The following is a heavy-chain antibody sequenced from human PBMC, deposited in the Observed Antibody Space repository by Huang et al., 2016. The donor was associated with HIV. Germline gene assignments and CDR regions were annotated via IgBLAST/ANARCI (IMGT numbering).Heavy chain of an antibody. V-gene: IGHV5-51*01. J-gene: IGHJ3*02. CDR2: IYTGDSDT. CDR1: GYTFNGYW. Sequence: EVQLVQSGAVVKKPGESLKISCKGSGYTFNGYWIGWVRQMPGKGLEWRGIIYTGDSDTTYSPSFQGQVTISADKSISTAYLQWSGLKASDTAMYYCARQGVGDFVVEPTGLGAFDIWGQGTMVTVSS. CDR3: ARQGVGDFVVEPTGLGAFDI. D-gene: IGHD2-2*01.